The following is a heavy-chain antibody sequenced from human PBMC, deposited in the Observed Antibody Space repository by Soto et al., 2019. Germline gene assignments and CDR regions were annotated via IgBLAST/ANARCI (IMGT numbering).Heavy chain of an antibody. J-gene: IGHJ4*02. CDR3: AKVFQRICDY. V-gene: IGHV3-7*03. Sequence: PRLSCAASGSTFSSYWMSWVRQAPGKGLEWVANIKQDGSEKYYVDSVKGRFTISRDNAKNSLYLQMNSLRAEDTAVYYCAKVFQRICDYWGQGTLVTVSS. CDR2: IKQDGSEK. D-gene: IGHD2-15*01. CDR1: GSTFSSYW.